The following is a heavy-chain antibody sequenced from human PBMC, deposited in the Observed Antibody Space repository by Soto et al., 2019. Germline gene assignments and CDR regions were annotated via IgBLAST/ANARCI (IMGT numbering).Heavy chain of an antibody. CDR1: GGSFSGYY. J-gene: IGHJ5*02. V-gene: IGHV4-34*01. CDR3: ARPHGGSSGWDNWFDP. D-gene: IGHD6-25*01. CDR2: INHSGST. Sequence: SSETLSLTCAVYGGSFSGYYWSWIRQPPGKGLEWIGEINHSGSTNYNPSLKSRVTISVDTSKNQFSLKLSSVTAADTAVYYCARPHGGSSGWDNWFDPWGQGTLVTVSS.